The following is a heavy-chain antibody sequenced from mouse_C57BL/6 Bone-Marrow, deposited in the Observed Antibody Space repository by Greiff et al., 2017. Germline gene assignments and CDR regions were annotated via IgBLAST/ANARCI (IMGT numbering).Heavy chain of an antibody. J-gene: IGHJ3*01. Sequence: EVQLVESGGDLVKPGGSLKLSCAASGFTFSSYGMSWVRPTPDKRLEWVATISSGGSYTYYPDSVKGRFTISRDNAKNTLYLQMSSLKSEDTAMYYCARPSDSFYGTLAYWGQGTLVTVSA. CDR1: GFTFSSYG. CDR2: ISSGGSYT. CDR3: ARPSDSFYGTLAY. D-gene: IGHD2-1*01. V-gene: IGHV5-6*01.